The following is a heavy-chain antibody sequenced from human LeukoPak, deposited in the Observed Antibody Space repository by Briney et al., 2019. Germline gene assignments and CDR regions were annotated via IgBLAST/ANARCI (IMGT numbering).Heavy chain of an antibody. CDR3: AKVVRQQLVRYNDAFDI. J-gene: IGHJ3*02. V-gene: IGHV3-9*01. D-gene: IGHD6-13*01. CDR1: GFTYDDYA. Sequence: GRSLRLSCAASGFTYDDYAMHWVRQAPGKGLEWVSGISWNSGSIGYADSVKGRFTISRDNAKNSLYLQMNSLRAEDTALYYCAKVVRQQLVRYNDAFDIWGQGTMVTVSS. CDR2: ISWNSGSI.